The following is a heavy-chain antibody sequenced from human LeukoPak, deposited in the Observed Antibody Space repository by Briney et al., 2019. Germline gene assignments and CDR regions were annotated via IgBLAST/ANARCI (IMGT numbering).Heavy chain of an antibody. D-gene: IGHD3-10*01. Sequence: PGGSLRLSCAASGFTFSSYAMSWVRQAPGKGLEWVSAISGSGGSTYYADSVKGRFTISRDNSKNTLYLQMNSLRAEDTAVYYCAKIYYGSGSYLLDYWGQGTLVIVSS. J-gene: IGHJ4*02. CDR1: GFTFSSYA. V-gene: IGHV3-23*01. CDR3: AKIYYGSGSYLLDY. CDR2: ISGSGGST.